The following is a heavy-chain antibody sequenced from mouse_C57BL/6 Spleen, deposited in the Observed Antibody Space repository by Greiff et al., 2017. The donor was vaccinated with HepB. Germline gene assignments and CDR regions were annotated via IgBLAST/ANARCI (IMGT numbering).Heavy chain of an antibody. V-gene: IGHV3-6*01. CDR3: VRGGGYYDYFDY. Sequence: EVKLMESGPGLVKPSQSLSLTCSATGYSFTSCYYWNWIRQFPGNKLEWMGYISYDGSNNYNPSLKNRITITLDTSKNQFFLKLNSMTTEDTATYYCVRGGGYYDYFDYWGQGTTLTVSS. J-gene: IGHJ2*01. CDR1: GYSFTSCYY. D-gene: IGHD2-3*01. CDR2: ISYDGSN.